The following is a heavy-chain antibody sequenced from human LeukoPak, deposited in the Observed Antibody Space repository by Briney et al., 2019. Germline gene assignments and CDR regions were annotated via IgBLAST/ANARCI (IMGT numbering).Heavy chain of an antibody. D-gene: IGHD3-10*01. Sequence: GASVKVSCKVSGYTLTELSMHWVRQAPGKGLEWMGGFDPEDGETIYAQKFQGRVTMTEDTSTNTAYMELSSLTSDDTAVYYCARWTDAYNNASGYYDYYMDVWGKGTTVIVSS. CDR2: FDPEDGET. V-gene: IGHV1-24*01. CDR1: GYTLTELS. CDR3: ARWTDAYNNASGYYDYYMDV. J-gene: IGHJ6*03.